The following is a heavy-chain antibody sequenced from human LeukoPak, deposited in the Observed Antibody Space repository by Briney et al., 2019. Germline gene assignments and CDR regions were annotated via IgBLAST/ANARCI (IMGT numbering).Heavy chain of an antibody. J-gene: IGHJ4*02. Sequence: PSETLSLTCAVYGGSFSGYYWSWIRQPPGKGLEWIGEINHSGSTNYNPSLKSRVTISVGTSKNQISLRLNSVTAADTAMYYCAKSGGYGLIDYWGQGTLVTVSS. V-gene: IGHV4-34*01. D-gene: IGHD1-26*01. CDR3: AKSGGYGLIDY. CDR1: GGSFSGYY. CDR2: INHSGST.